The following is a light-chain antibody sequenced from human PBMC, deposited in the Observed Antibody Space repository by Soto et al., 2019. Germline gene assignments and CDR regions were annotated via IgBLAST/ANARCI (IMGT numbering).Light chain of an antibody. V-gene: IGLV2-23*02. J-gene: IGLJ1*01. CDR2: EVS. CDR1: SSDVGAYNR. Sequence: QSVLTQPASVSGSPGQSITISCTGTSSDVGAYNRVSWYQQHSGKAPKLMIYEVSNRPSGVSNRFSGSKSGNTASLTISGLQAEDEADYYCCSYAGSSTPYVFGTGTKVTVL. CDR3: CSYAGSSTPYV.